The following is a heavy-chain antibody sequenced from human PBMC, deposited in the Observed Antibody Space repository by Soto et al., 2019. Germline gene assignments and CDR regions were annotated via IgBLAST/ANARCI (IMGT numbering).Heavy chain of an antibody. Sequence: QVHLVQSGAEVKKPGASVKVSCKASGYTFTVYFVHWVRQAPGQGLEWMGWVDPNSGGTNYSQKFQGRVTMSRDTSISTAYMELSRLRSADTAVYFWARAYTYGESDHWGQGTLVTVSS. D-gene: IGHD5-18*01. CDR1: GYTFTVYF. CDR2: VDPNSGGT. V-gene: IGHV1-2*02. CDR3: ARAYTYGESDH. J-gene: IGHJ4*02.